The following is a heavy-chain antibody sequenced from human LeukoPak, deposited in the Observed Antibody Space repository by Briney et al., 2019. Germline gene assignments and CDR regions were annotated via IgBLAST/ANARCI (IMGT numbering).Heavy chain of an antibody. CDR1: GGSISRGGYY. CDR3: ARALYYDSKPDYFDY. V-gene: IGHV4-31*03. D-gene: IGHD3-22*01. CDR2: IYYSGST. J-gene: IGHJ4*02. Sequence: PSETLSLTCTVSGGSISRGGYYWSWIRQHPGKGLEWIGYIYYSGSTYYNQSLKSRVTISVDTSKNQFSLKLSSVTAADTAVYYCARALYYDSKPDYFDYWGQGTLVTVSS.